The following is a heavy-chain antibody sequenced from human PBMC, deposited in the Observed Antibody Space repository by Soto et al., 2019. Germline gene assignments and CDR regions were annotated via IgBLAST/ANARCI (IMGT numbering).Heavy chain of an antibody. V-gene: IGHV4-59*01. CDR1: GDSMSGYH. CDR2: FHNSGST. J-gene: IGHJ5*02. CDR3: ATQRLCTGGHCWNWFDP. D-gene: IGHD2-8*02. Sequence: SETLSLTCTVSGDSMSGYHWNWIRQPPGKGLQWIGYFHNSGSTTYDSSLKSRVTISIDTSKRQSSLKLTSVTTADTAVYYCATQRLCTGGHCWNWFDPWGQGALVTVSS.